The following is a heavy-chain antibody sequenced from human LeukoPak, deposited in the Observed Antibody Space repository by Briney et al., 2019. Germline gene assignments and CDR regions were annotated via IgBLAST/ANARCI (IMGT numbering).Heavy chain of an antibody. J-gene: IGHJ4*02. CDR3: AREAEYNWNSFDY. CDR2: IIPILGIA. CDR1: GGPFSSYT. V-gene: IGHV1-69*04. D-gene: IGHD1-7*01. Sequence: GASAKVSCKASGGPFSSYTISWVRQAPGQGLEWRGRIIPILGIANYAQKFQGRVTITADKSTSTAYMEQSTLISEDTAVYYCAREAEYNWNSFDYWGQGTLVTVSS.